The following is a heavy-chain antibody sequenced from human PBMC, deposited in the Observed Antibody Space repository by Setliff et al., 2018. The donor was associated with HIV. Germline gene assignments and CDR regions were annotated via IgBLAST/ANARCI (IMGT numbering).Heavy chain of an antibody. CDR1: GYTFSSYD. D-gene: IGHD3-10*01. CDR3: AREGSPIYYFDY. CDR2: MNPNSGNT. J-gene: IGHJ4*02. Sequence: ASVKVSCKASGYTFSSYDINWVRQATGQGLEWMGWMNPNSGNTGYAQKFQGRVTMTRDTSISTAYMELSRVKSDDTAVYYCAREGSPIYYFDYWSQGTLVTVSS. V-gene: IGHV1-8*02.